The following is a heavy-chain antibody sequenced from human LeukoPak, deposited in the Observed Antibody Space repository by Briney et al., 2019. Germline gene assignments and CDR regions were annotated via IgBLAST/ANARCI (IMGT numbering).Heavy chain of an antibody. CDR2: IYYSGST. CDR3: ARVTRWAGLDF. CDR1: AGSISSGDKY. J-gene: IGHJ4*02. V-gene: IGHV4-30-4*01. Sequence: SVTLSLTGNVSAGSISSGDKYWSWIRQPPGKGLEWIGYIYYSGSTYYNPSLKSRLTISVDTSENQFSLHLTSVTAADTAVYFCARVTRWAGLDFWGQGTLVTVSS. D-gene: IGHD2-21*02.